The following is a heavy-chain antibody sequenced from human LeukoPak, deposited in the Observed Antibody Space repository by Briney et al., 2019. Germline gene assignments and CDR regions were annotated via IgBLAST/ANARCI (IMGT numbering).Heavy chain of an antibody. CDR2: IKQDGSEK. CDR3: ARGRSVAAGTTTISPFDY. V-gene: IGHV3-7*01. Sequence: PGGSLRLSCAASGFTFSSYSMNWVRQAPGKGLEWVANIKQDGSEKYYVDSVKGRFTISRDNAKNSLYLQMNSLRAEDTAVYYCARGRSVAAGTTTISPFDYWGQGTLVTASS. D-gene: IGHD6-13*01. CDR1: GFTFSSYS. J-gene: IGHJ4*02.